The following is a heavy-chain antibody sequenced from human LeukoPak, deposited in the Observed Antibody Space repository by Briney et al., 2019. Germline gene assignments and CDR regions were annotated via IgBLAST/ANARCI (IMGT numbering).Heavy chain of an antibody. CDR1: GGSISSYY. V-gene: IGHV4-59*12. D-gene: IGHD2/OR15-2a*01. Sequence: SETLSLTCTVSGGSISSYYWSWIRQPPGKGLEWIGYIYYSGSTNYNPSLKSRVTISVDTSKNQFSLKLSSVTAADTAVYYCARGRRNSYYYYYMDVWGKGTTVTVSS. CDR2: IYYSGST. CDR3: ARGRRNSYYYYYMDV. J-gene: IGHJ6*03.